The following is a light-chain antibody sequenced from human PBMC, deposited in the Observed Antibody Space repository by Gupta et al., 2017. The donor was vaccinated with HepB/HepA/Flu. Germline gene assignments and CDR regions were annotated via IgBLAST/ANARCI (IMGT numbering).Light chain of an antibody. CDR2: DVT. Sequence: QSALTQPASVSGSPGQSLTISCTGTSSYVGGYNSVSWYQQYPGKAPKLLIYDVTARPSGISTRFSASKSGNTASLTISGLQTEDEADYFCSSFTRSTSTLVLFGGGTKVTVL. J-gene: IGLJ3*02. CDR3: SSFTRSTSTLVL. CDR1: SSYVGGYNS. V-gene: IGLV2-14*03.